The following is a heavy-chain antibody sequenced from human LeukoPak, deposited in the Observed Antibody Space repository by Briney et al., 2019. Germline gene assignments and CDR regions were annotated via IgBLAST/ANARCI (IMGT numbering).Heavy chain of an antibody. CDR3: AKDIGPATMETLFDY. CDR1: GFTFDDYA. V-gene: IGHV3-43*02. Sequence: GGSLRLSCAASGFTFDDYAMHWVRQAPGKGLEWVSLISGDGGNTYYADSVKGRFTISRDNSKNSLYLQMNSLRTEDTALYYCAKDIGPATMETLFDYWGQGTLVTVSS. D-gene: IGHD5-12*01. J-gene: IGHJ4*02. CDR2: ISGDGGNT.